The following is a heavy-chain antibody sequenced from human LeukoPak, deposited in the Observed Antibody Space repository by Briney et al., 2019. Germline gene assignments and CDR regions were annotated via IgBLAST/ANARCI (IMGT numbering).Heavy chain of an antibody. CDR3: SKDHCTTTRCIAGFDF. D-gene: IGHD2-2*01. CDR1: GFIFNSYA. CDR2: INDLGAT. Sequence: GGSLRLSCAASGFIFNSYAMSWVRQAPGQGLQWVSGINDLGATFYADSVKGRFTISRDNSKNTLYLQMNSLRAEDTAIYYCSKDHCTTTRCIAGFDFWGQGALVTVSS. V-gene: IGHV3-23*01. J-gene: IGHJ4*02.